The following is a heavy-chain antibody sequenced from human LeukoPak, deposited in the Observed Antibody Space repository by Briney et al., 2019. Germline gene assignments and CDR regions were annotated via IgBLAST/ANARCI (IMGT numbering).Heavy chain of an antibody. CDR2: IIPIFGTA. CDR3: ARGTPHRVLWFGEFRTGTYYYYYGMDV. CDR1: GGTFSSYA. V-gene: IGHV1-69*05. Sequence: GASVKVSCKASGGTFSSYAISWVRQAPGQGLEWMGGIIPIFGTANYAQKFQGRVTITTDESTSTAYMELSSLRSEDTAVYYCARGTPHRVLWFGEFRTGTYYYYYGMDVWGQGTTVTVSS. J-gene: IGHJ6*02. D-gene: IGHD3-10*01.